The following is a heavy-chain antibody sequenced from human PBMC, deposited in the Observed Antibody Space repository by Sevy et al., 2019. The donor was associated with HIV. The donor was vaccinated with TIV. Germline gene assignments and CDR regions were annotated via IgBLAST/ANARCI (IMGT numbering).Heavy chain of an antibody. Sequence: ASVKVSCKASGFTFSDYYALGATGPGQGLEWMGWFNPNNGDSRSAQKFQGRVTLTGDMSISTAYMELTRLRSDDTAIYFCTRDDIYSHPWEFDWWGHGALVTVSS. J-gene: IGHJ4*01. V-gene: IGHV1-2*02. CDR2: FNPNNGDS. D-gene: IGHD1-26*01. CDR1: GFTFSDYY. CDR3: TRDDIYSHPWEFDW.